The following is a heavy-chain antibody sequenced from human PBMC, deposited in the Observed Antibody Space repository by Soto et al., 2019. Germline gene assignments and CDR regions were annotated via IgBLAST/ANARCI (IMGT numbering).Heavy chain of an antibody. CDR3: ARDTSGWSLNGLDV. CDR2: INPGGGSA. Sequence: QVDLVQSGAEVKKPGASVTISCKASGSAITRYYIHWVQQAPGRGLEWMGIINPGGGSASYAQKFQDRVTIDKDTSTGTVYMDLRSLRTEDTAVYYCARDTSGWSLNGLDVWGQGTTVNVSS. D-gene: IGHD6-19*01. CDR1: GSAITRYY. J-gene: IGHJ6*02. V-gene: IGHV1-46*01.